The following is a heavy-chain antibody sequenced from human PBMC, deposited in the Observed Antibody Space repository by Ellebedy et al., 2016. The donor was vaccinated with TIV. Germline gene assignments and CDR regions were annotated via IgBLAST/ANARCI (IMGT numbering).Heavy chain of an antibody. CDR1: GYTFTSFG. CDR3: ARGGNYYTSSGDYRYYFDY. J-gene: IGHJ4*02. D-gene: IGHD2-21*02. CDR2: ISWYNGNT. Sequence: AASVKVSCKASGYTFTSFGIIWVRQAPGQGLEWMGWISWYNGNTKYGQPFQGRLTMTTDPSTSTANMELRSLRPDDTAVYFCARGGNYYTSSGDYRYYFDYWGQGTLVTVSS. V-gene: IGHV1-18*01.